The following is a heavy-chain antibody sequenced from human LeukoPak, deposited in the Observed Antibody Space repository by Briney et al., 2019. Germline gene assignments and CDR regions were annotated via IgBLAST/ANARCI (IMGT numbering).Heavy chain of an antibody. CDR2: IYYSGST. CDR3: ARHDPSGTIRPNWFDP. Sequence: SETLSLTCTVSGGSISSSSYYWGWIRQPPGKGLEWIGSIYYSGSTYYNPSLKSRVTISVDTSKNQFSLKLSSVIAADTAVYYCARHDPSGTIRPNWFDPWGQGTLVTVSS. J-gene: IGHJ5*02. D-gene: IGHD1-7*01. CDR1: GGSISSSSYY. V-gene: IGHV4-39*01.